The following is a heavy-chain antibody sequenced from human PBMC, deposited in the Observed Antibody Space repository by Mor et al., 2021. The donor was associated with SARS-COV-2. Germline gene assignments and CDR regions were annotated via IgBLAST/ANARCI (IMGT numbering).Heavy chain of an antibody. Sequence: MNPNSGNTGYAQKFQGRVTMTRNTPISTAYMELSSLRSEDTAVYYCAREGRITGTSDYWGQGTLVTVSS. J-gene: IGHJ4*02. D-gene: IGHD1-20*01. V-gene: IGHV1-8*01. CDR2: MNPNSGNT. CDR3: AREGRITGTSDY.